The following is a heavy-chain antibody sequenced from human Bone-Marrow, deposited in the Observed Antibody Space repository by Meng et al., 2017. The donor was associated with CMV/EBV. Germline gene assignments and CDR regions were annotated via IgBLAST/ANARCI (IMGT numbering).Heavy chain of an antibody. CDR1: GYTFTGYY. V-gene: IGHV1-2*02. CDR2: INPNSGGT. D-gene: IGHD3-3*01. Sequence: ASVKVSCKASGYTFTGYYMHWVRQAPGQGLEWMGWINPNSGGTNYAQKFQGRVTMTRDTSISTAYMELSRLRSDDTAVYYCARASIFGVGMRDFCGRGTLVTASS. CDR3: ARASIFGVGMRDF. J-gene: IGHJ4*02.